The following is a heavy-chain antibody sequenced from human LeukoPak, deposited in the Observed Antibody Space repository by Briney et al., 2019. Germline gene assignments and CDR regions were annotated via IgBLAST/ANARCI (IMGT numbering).Heavy chain of an antibody. CDR3: ARGWRCSSTSCYTSAYFDY. D-gene: IGHD2-2*02. CDR2: INHSGNT. Sequence: SETLSLTCAVYGGSFSGYYWSWIRQPPGKGLEWIGEINHSGNTNYNPSLKSRVTISVDTSKNQFSLKLSSVTAADTAVYYCARGWRCSSTSCYTSAYFDYWGQGTLVTVSS. J-gene: IGHJ4*02. V-gene: IGHV4-34*01. CDR1: GGSFSGYY.